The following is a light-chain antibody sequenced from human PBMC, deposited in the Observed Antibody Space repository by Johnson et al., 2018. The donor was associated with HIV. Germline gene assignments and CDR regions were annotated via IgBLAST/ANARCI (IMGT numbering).Light chain of an antibody. V-gene: IGLV1-51*02. CDR3: GAWDSSLSADV. J-gene: IGLJ1*01. CDR2: ENN. Sequence: SVLTQPPSVSAAPGQKVTISCSGSSSNIGNNYVSWYQQLPGTAPKLLIYENNKRPSGIPDRFSGSKSGTSATLGITGLQTGDEADYYCGAWDSSLSADVFGTGTTVIVL. CDR1: SSNIGNNY.